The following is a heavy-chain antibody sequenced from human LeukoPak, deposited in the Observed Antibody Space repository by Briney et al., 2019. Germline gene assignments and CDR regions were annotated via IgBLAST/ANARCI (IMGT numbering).Heavy chain of an antibody. V-gene: IGHV3-21*01. J-gene: IGHJ5*02. CDR1: GFTFSSYS. Sequence: GGSLRPSCAASGFTFSSYSMNWVRQAPGKGLEWVSSISSSSSYIYYADSVKGRFTISRDNAKNSLYLQMNSLRAEDTAVYYCARCYGDYVGVWDFEFDPWGQGTLVTVSS. D-gene: IGHD4-17*01. CDR3: ARCYGDYVGVWDFEFDP. CDR2: ISSSSSYI.